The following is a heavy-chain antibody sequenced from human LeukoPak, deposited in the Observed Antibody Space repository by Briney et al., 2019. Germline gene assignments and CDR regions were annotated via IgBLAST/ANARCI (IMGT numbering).Heavy chain of an antibody. Sequence: KPSETLSLTCTVSGGSISRYYWSWIRQPPGKGLEWIGYIYYSGSTNYNPSLKSRVTISVDTSKNQFSLKLSSVTAADTAVYYCARDSAFDIWGQGTVVTVSS. V-gene: IGHV4-59*01. CDR2: IYYSGST. J-gene: IGHJ3*02. CDR3: ARDSAFDI. CDR1: GGSISRYY.